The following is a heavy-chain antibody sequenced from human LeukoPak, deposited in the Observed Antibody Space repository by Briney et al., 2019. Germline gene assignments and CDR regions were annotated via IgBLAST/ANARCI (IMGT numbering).Heavy chain of an antibody. CDR3: AKSIAVAGKLVNFDY. CDR1: GFTFSSYS. V-gene: IGHV3-30-3*02. D-gene: IGHD6-19*01. J-gene: IGHJ4*02. Sequence: GGALRLSCAASGFTFSSYSMQWVRQAPGRGLEWVAGISYDGRNKHYADSVKGRFTISRDNSKNTLYLQMNSLRAEDTAVYYCAKSIAVAGKLVNFDYWGQGTLVTVSS. CDR2: ISYDGRNK.